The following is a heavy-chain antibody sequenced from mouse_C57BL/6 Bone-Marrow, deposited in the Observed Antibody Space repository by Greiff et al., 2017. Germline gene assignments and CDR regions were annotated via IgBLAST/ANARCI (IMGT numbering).Heavy chain of an antibody. CDR2: IHPNSGST. CDR1: GYTFTSYW. J-gene: IGHJ4*01. V-gene: IGHV1-64*01. CDR3: ARQLRLLYYYAMDY. Sequence: VQLQQPGAELVKPGASVKLSCKASGYTFTSYWMHWVKQRPGQGLEWIGIIHPNSGSTNYNEKFKSKATLTVDKSSSTAYMQLSSLTSEDSAVYYCARQLRLLYYYAMDYWGQGTSVTVSS. D-gene: IGHD3-2*02.